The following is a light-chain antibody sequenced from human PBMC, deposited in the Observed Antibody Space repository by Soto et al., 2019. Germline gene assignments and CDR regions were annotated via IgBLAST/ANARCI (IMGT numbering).Light chain of an antibody. CDR1: QTVGTD. CDR3: QQRSAWPFT. V-gene: IGKV3-11*01. J-gene: IGKJ4*01. CDR2: DAS. Sequence: IVLTQSPATLSLSPGERASLSCRASQTVGTDLAWYQVRPGQAPRLLIFDASTRATGVPPRFSGSRSGSDCTLTISSLDPEDFALYYCQQRSAWPFTFGGGTSVLIK.